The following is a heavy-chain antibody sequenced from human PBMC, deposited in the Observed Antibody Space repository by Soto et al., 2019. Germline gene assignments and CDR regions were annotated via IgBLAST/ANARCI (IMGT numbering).Heavy chain of an antibody. Sequence: QVQLVQSGAEVKKPGASVKVSCKVSGYTLTELSMHWVRQAPGKGLEWMGGFDPEDGETIYAQKFQGRVTMTEDTSTDTAYIELSSLRSEDTAVYYCSTDTGGPGVSEVVVAATSKEYFQHWGQGTLVTVSS. D-gene: IGHD2-15*01. CDR2: FDPEDGET. V-gene: IGHV1-24*01. CDR3: STDTGGPGVSEVVVAATSKEYFQH. CDR1: GYTLTELS. J-gene: IGHJ1*01.